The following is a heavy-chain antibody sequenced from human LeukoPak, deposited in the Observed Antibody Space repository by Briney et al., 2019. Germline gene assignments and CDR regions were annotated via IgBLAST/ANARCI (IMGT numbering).Heavy chain of an antibody. D-gene: IGHD5-12*01. V-gene: IGHV4-30-4*08. CDR3: ARDLATALMDV. CDR1: GGSISSGDYY. J-gene: IGHJ6*04. CDR2: ISYSGST. Sequence: SETPSLTCTVSGGSISSGDYYCSWIRQPPGKGLGWIGYISYSGSTYYNPSLKSRVTISVDTSKNQFSLKLSSVTAADTAVYYCARDLATALMDVWGKGTTVTVSS.